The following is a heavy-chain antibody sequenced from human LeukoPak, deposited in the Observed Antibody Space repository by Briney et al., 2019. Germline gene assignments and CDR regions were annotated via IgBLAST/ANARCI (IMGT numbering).Heavy chain of an antibody. J-gene: IGHJ6*02. CDR1: GFTFSSYS. Sequence: GGSLRLSCAASGFTFSSYSMNWVRQAPGKGLEWVSSISSSSSYIYYADSVKGRFTISRDNAKNSLFLQMNSLRAEDTSVYYCARHTGPYYSSGSYGMDVWGQGTTVTVSS. CDR3: ARHTGPYYSSGSYGMDV. D-gene: IGHD3-10*01. V-gene: IGHV3-21*01. CDR2: ISSSSSYI.